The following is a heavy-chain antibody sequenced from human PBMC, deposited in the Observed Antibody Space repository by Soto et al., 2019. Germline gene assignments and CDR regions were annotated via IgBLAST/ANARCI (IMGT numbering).Heavy chain of an antibody. J-gene: IGHJ4*02. CDR3: AKAAYYYGSSGPNYIDY. Sequence: PGGSLRLSCVASGFTFKSYGMYWVRQAPGKGLEWVAVIAFDGSNKYYADSVKGRFTISRDNSENTLYLQMNSLRVEDTALYYCAKAAYYYGSSGPNYIDYWGQGTLVTVSS. V-gene: IGHV3-30*18. CDR2: IAFDGSNK. CDR1: GFTFKSYG. D-gene: IGHD3-22*01.